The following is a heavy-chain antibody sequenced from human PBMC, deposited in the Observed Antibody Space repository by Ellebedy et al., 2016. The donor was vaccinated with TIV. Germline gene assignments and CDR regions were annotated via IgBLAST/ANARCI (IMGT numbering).Heavy chain of an antibody. CDR3: ALGGELSNWFNP. CDR2: INHSGST. CDR1: GGSFSGYY. Sequence: SETLSLTXAVYGGSFSGYYWSWIRQPPGKGLEWIGEINHSGSTNYNPSLKSRVTISVDTSKNQFSLKLSSVTAADTAVYYCALGGELSNWFNPWGQGTLVTVSS. D-gene: IGHD3-16*02. J-gene: IGHJ5*02. V-gene: IGHV4-34*01.